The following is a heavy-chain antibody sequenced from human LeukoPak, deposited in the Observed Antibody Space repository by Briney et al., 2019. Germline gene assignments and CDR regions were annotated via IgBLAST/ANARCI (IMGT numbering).Heavy chain of an antibody. J-gene: IGHJ4*02. D-gene: IGHD5-18*01. CDR2: ISWNSGSI. CDR1: GFTFDDYA. V-gene: IGHV3-9*01. Sequence: GGSLRLSCAASGFTFDDYAMHWVRQAPGKGLEWVSGISWNSGSIGYADSVKGRFTISRDNAKNSLYLQMNSLRAEDTALYYCAKASTHNTAMVILDYWGQGTLVTVSS. CDR3: AKASTHNTAMVILDY.